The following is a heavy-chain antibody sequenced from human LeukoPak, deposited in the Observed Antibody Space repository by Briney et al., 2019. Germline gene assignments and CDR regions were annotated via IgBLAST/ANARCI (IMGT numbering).Heavy chain of an antibody. D-gene: IGHD3-22*01. CDR2: IIPILGIA. J-gene: IGHJ4*02. CDR1: GGTFSSYA. Sequence: SVKVSCKASGGTFSSYAISWVRQAPGQGLEWMGRIIPILGIANYAQKFQGRVTITADKSTSTAYMELSSLRSEDTAVYYCARTYYYDSSGYYPIDYWGQGTLVTVSS. CDR3: ARTYYYDSSGYYPIDY. V-gene: IGHV1-69*04.